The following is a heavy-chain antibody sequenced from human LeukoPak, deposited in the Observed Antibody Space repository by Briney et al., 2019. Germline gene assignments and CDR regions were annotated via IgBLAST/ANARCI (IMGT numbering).Heavy chain of an antibody. Sequence: ASVKVSCKASGYTFTDYYMHWVRQAPGQGLEWMGWINPNSGGTNYAQKFQGRVTMTTDTSTSTAYMELRSLRSDDTAVYYCARVEITIFGVVIRGYDYWGQGTLVTVSS. CDR2: INPNSGGT. CDR1: GYTFTDYY. J-gene: IGHJ4*02. CDR3: ARVEITIFGVVIRGYDY. D-gene: IGHD3-3*01. V-gene: IGHV1-2*02.